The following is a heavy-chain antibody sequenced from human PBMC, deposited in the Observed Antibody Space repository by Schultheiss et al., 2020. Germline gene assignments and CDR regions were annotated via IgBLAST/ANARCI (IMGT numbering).Heavy chain of an antibody. CDR2: ISEDGNNK. CDR3: ARAFVLPYNWFDP. Sequence: GGSLRLSCAASGFTFSSYGMHWVRQAPGKGLERVAGISEDGNNKYYADSVMGRFTISRDNSKNMVYLQVDSLRAEDTAVYYCARAFVLPYNWFDPWGQGTLVTVSS. CDR1: GFTFSSYG. D-gene: IGHD3-3*02. V-gene: IGHV3-30*03. J-gene: IGHJ5*02.